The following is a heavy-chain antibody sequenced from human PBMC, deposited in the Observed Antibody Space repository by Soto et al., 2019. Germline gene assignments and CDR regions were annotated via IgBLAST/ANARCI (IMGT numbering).Heavy chain of an antibody. CDR1: GYTFTSYG. CDR2: ISAYNGNT. J-gene: IGHJ3*02. Sequence: QVQLVQSGAEVKKPGASVKVSCKASGYTFTSYGISWVRQAPGQGLEWMGWISAYNGNTNYAQKLQGRVTMTTDTATSTAYMELRSLRSDDTAVYYCARDPQTGTTAPPFDIWGQGTMVTVSS. CDR3: ARDPQTGTTAPPFDI. D-gene: IGHD1-7*01. V-gene: IGHV1-18*01.